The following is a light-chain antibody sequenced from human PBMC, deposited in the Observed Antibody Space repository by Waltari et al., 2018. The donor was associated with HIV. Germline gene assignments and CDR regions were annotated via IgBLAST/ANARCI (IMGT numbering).Light chain of an antibody. CDR3: LQYSDVPYT. CDR2: WAY. CDR1: QTLFYTTNNQNY. Sequence: DVVVPHSPDSLAVSRGQWATGLCKASQTLFYTTNNQNYLAWYQQKAGQRPKLLIYWAYIRESGVPDRFSGSGSETDFTLTISSLQAEDVAVYYCLQYSDVPYTFGQGTKLEIK. J-gene: IGKJ2*01. V-gene: IGKV4-1*01.